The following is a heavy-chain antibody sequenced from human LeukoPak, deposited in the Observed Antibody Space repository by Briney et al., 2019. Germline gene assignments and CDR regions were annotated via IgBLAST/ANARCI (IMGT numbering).Heavy chain of an antibody. V-gene: IGHV3-23*01. CDR3: AKDPYNTAVANTNGWFDP. Sequence: GSLRLSCAASGFPFSSYAMSWVRRASGKGLEWVSSISGSGGNTYYAQSVKGRFTISRDNSENTLYLQMDTLRADDTALYFCAKDPYNTAVANTNGWFDPWGQGTLVTVSS. D-gene: IGHD6-19*01. CDR1: GFPFSSYA. CDR2: ISGSGGNT. J-gene: IGHJ5*02.